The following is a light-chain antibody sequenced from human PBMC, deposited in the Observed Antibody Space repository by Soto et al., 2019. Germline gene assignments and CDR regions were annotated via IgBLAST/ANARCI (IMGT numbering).Light chain of an antibody. CDR2: EVT. Sequence: QSALTQPASVSGSPGQSITISCIGTNSDVGNYNFVSWYQQHPGKAPKLMIYEVTKRPSGVSNRFSGSKSGNTASLTISGLQAEDEADYFCCSYARGNNFNWIFGGGTKVTVL. CDR1: NSDVGNYNF. CDR3: CSYARGNNFNWI. J-gene: IGLJ3*02. V-gene: IGLV2-23*02.